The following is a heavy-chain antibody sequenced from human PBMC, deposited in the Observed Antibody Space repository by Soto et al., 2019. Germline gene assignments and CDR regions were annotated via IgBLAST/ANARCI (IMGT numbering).Heavy chain of an antibody. Sequence: GGSLRLSCAASGFTFSSYWMSWVRQAPGKGLEWVANIKQDGSEKYYVDSVKGRFTISRDNAKNSLYLQMNSLRAEDTAVYYCARGDFDYYDSSGYADFDYWGQGTLVTVSS. CDR3: ARGDFDYYDSSGYADFDY. D-gene: IGHD3-22*01. J-gene: IGHJ4*02. CDR2: IKQDGSEK. CDR1: GFTFSSYW. V-gene: IGHV3-7*05.